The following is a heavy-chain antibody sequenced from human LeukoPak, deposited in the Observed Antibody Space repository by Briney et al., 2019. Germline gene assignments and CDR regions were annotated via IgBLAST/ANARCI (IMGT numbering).Heavy chain of an antibody. CDR3: AKDWAVATFLYYYMDV. V-gene: IGHV3-30*18. CDR1: GFTFSSYG. J-gene: IGHJ6*03. CDR2: ISYDGSNK. Sequence: EGSLRLSCAASGFTFSSYGMHWVRQAPGKGLEWVAVISYDGSNKYYADSVKGRFTISRDNSKNTLYLQMNSLRAEDTALYYCAKDWAVATFLYYYMDVWGQGTTVTVS. D-gene: IGHD6-19*01.